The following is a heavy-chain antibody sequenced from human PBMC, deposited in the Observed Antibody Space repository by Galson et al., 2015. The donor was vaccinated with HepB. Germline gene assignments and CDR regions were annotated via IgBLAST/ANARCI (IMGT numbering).Heavy chain of an antibody. CDR3: AKSDSGSYYANFDY. D-gene: IGHD1-26*01. J-gene: IGHJ4*02. V-gene: IGHV3-30*18. CDR1: GFTFSSYG. Sequence: SLRLSCAASGFTFSSYGMYWVRQAPGKGLQWVAVISYDGSKKYYADSVKGRFTISRDNSKNTLYLQMNSLRPEDTAVYHCAKSDSGSYYANFDYWGQGTLVTVFS. CDR2: ISYDGSKK.